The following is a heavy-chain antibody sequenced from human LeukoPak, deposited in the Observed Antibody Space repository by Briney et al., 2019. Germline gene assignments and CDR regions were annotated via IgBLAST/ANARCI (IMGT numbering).Heavy chain of an antibody. CDR3: ARDHGFSGGSYFDTFDI. V-gene: IGHV1-18*01. CDR2: ISGYNDDT. J-gene: IGHJ3*02. Sequence: GASVKVSCKASGYIFTTYGISWVRQAPGQGLEWRGWISGYNDDTNYAQKLQGRVTMTTDTSTSTAYMELRSLTSDDTAVYYCARDHGFSGGSYFDTFDIWGRGTMVTVSS. D-gene: IGHD1-26*01. CDR1: GYIFTTYG.